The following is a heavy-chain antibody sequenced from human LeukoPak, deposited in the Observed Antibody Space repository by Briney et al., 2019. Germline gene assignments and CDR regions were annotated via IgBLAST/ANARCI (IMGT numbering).Heavy chain of an antibody. Sequence: GGSLRLSCAASGFSFSTYAISWVRQAPGKGLEWVSCISTTSSYMFYADSVRGRFTISRDNAKNSLYLQMDSLRAEDTAVYYCARGGIITSYAFEIWGQGTMVTVSS. V-gene: IGHV3-21*01. CDR3: ARGGIITSYAFEI. J-gene: IGHJ3*02. CDR2: ISTTSSYM. D-gene: IGHD1-26*01. CDR1: GFSFSTYA.